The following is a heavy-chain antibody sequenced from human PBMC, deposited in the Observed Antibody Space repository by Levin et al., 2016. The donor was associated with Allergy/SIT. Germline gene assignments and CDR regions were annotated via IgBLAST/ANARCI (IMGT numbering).Heavy chain of an antibody. CDR3: AKLKYRSSAGSLDY. D-gene: IGHD6-6*01. Sequence: GESLKISCAASGFTFSSYAMSWVRQAPGKGLEWVSGISGSGGSTYYAESVKGRFTISRDNSKNTLYLQMNSLRAEDTAVYNCAKLKYRSSAGSLDYWGQGSLVTVSS. CDR1: GFTFSSYA. V-gene: IGHV3-23*01. J-gene: IGHJ4*02. CDR2: ISGSGGST.